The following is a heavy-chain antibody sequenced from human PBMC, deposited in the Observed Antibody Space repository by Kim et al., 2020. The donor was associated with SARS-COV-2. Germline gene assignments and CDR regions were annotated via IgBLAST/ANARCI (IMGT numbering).Heavy chain of an antibody. J-gene: IGHJ4*02. V-gene: IGHV3-23*01. CDR2: ISGSGGNT. Sequence: GGSLRLSCAASGFTFSRYAMSWVRQAPGKGLEWVSAISGSGGNTYYADSVKGRFTISRDNSKNTLNLQMNSLRAEDTAVYYCAKFFPYILAAGGPNWGQGTLVTVSS. CDR3: AKFFPYILAAGGPN. D-gene: IGHD6-13*01. CDR1: GFTFSRYA.